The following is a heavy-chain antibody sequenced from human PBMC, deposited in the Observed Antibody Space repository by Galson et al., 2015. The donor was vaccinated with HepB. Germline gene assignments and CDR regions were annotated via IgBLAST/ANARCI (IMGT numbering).Heavy chain of an antibody. J-gene: IGHJ4*02. D-gene: IGHD2-15*01. CDR1: GFTFSNAW. CDR2: IESKSDGGTT. CDR3: NTPSLGLR. Sequence: SLRLSCAASGFTFSNAWMNWVRQAPGKGLEWVGRIESKSDGGTTDYAAPVKGRFTISRDDSKTTLYLQMNSLQTDDTAVYYCNTPSLGLRWGQGTLFTVSS. V-gene: IGHV3-15*04.